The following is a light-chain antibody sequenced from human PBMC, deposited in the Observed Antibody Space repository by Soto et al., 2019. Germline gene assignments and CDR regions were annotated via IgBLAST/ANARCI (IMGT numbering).Light chain of an antibody. Sequence: DIQMTQSPSTLSASVGDRVTITCRASQSISSWLAWYQQKPRKAPKLLIYDASSLESGVPSRFSGSGSATEFTLTISSLQPDDFATYYCQQYNNYWTFGQGTKVDIK. J-gene: IGKJ1*01. V-gene: IGKV1-5*01. CDR1: QSISSW. CDR3: QQYNNYWT. CDR2: DAS.